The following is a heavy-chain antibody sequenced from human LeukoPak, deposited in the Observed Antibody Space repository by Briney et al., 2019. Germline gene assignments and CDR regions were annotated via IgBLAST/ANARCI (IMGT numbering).Heavy chain of an antibody. CDR3: AKSHGPICSSTSCPWPPYFDY. CDR1: GFTFSSCG. Sequence: PGGSLRLSCAASGFTFSSCGMHWVRQAPGKGLEWVAFIRYDGSNKYYADSVKGRFTISRDNSKNTLYLQMNSLRAEDTAVYYCAKSHGPICSSTSCPWPPYFDYWGQGTLVTVSS. V-gene: IGHV3-30*02. J-gene: IGHJ4*01. D-gene: IGHD2-2*01. CDR2: IRYDGSNK.